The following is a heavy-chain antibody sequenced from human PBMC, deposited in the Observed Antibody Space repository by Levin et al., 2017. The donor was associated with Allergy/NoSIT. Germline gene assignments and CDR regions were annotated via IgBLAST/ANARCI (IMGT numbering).Heavy chain of an antibody. CDR2: VYYSGST. J-gene: IGHJ2*01. D-gene: IGHD2-2*01. Sequence: NASETLSLTCSASGGSISRSGYYWGWLRQPPGKGLEWIGSVYYSGSTYINPALKSRVSMSVDTSRNQVDLKLTSVTAADTARYYCARSVGQLLDWHLDLWGRGSLVSVSS. CDR3: ARSVGQLLDWHLDL. CDR1: GGSISRSGYY. V-gene: IGHV4-39*01.